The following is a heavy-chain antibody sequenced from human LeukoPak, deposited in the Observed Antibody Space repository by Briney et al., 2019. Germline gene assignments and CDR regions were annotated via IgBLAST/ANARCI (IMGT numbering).Heavy chain of an antibody. D-gene: IGHD1-26*01. CDR2: IIPIFGTA. Sequence: ASVKVSCKASGGTFSSYAISWVRQAPGQGLEWMGGIIPIFGTANYAQKFQGRVTITADESTSTAYMELSSLRSEDTAAYYCARHPRVGAQGVDYWGQGTLVTVSS. J-gene: IGHJ4*02. CDR1: GGTFSSYA. V-gene: IGHV1-69*13. CDR3: ARHPRVGAQGVDY.